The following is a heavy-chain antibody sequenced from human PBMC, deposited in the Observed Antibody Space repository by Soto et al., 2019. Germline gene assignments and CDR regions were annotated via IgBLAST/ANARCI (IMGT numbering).Heavy chain of an antibody. D-gene: IGHD1-1*01. CDR3: ARDPTTGTDH. J-gene: IGHJ4*02. CDR2: IVSYGGEA. Sequence: GGSLRLSCAASGFTFSNYAMSWVRQAPGKGLEWVAGIVSYGGEAFYLDSVKGRFTISRDNAKNSLYLQMNSLRAEDTAVYYCARDPTTGTDHWGQGTLVTVSS. V-gene: IGHV3-21*01. CDR1: GFTFSNYA.